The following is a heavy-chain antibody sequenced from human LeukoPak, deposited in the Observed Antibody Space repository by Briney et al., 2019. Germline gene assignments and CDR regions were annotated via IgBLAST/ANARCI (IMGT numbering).Heavy chain of an antibody. CDR2: INHSGST. CDR1: GGSFSGYY. Sequence: SETLSLTCAVYGGSFSGYYWSWIRQPPGKGLGWIGEINHSGSTNYNPSLKSRVTISVDTSKNQFSLKLSSVTAADTAVYYCASTLGYYDILTGYYHYWGQGTLVTVSS. CDR3: ASTLGYYDILTGYYHY. D-gene: IGHD3-9*01. V-gene: IGHV4-34*01. J-gene: IGHJ4*02.